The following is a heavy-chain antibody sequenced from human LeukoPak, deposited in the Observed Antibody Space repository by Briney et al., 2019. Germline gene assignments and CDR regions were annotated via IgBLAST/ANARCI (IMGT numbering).Heavy chain of an antibody. Sequence: SGPALVKPTQTLTLTCTFSGFSLSTSGMRVSWIRQPPGKALEWLARIDWDDDKLYSTSLKTRLTISKDTSKNQVVLTMTNMDPVDTATYYCVGYSSGWYDHWGQGTQVTVSS. V-gene: IGHV2-70*04. D-gene: IGHD6-19*01. CDR2: IDWDDDK. J-gene: IGHJ5*02. CDR3: VGYSSGWYDH. CDR1: GFSLSTSGMR.